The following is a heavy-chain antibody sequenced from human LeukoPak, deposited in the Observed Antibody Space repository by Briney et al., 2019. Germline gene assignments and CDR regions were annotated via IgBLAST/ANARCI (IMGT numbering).Heavy chain of an antibody. CDR1: GGSISSYY. CDR3: ARAAYYYYGMDV. J-gene: IGHJ6*02. V-gene: IGHV4-59*01. CDR2: IYYSGST. Sequence: SETLSLTCTVSGGSISSYYWSWIRQPPRKGLEWIGYIYYSGSTNYNPSLKSRVTISVDTSKNQFSLKLSSVTAADTAVYYCARAAYYYYGMDVWGQGTTVTVSS.